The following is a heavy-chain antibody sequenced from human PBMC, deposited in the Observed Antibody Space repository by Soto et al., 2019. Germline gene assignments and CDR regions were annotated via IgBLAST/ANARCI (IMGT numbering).Heavy chain of an antibody. J-gene: IGHJ4*02. CDR1: GFTFSSYA. Sequence: EVQLLESGGGLVQPGGSLRLSCAASGFTFSSYAMSWVRQAPGKGLEWVSAISGSGGSTYYADSVKGRFTISRDNSKNTLYLQMNCLRAEDTAVYYCAKISSKQLVRVPLFDYWGQGTLVTVSS. CDR3: AKISSKQLVRVPLFDY. V-gene: IGHV3-23*01. CDR2: ISGSGGST. D-gene: IGHD6-6*01.